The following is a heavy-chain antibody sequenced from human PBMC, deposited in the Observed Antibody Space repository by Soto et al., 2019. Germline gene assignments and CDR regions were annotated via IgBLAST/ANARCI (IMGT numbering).Heavy chain of an antibody. D-gene: IGHD1-20*01. J-gene: IGHJ4*02. V-gene: IGHV3-30-3*01. CDR1: GFTFSSYA. Sequence: GGSLRLSCAASGFTFSSYAMHWVRQAPGKGLEWVAVISYDGSNKYYADSVKGRFTISRDNSKNTLYLQMNSLRAEDTAVYYCARERGVTGSFDYWGQGTLVTVSS. CDR3: ARERGVTGSFDY. CDR2: ISYDGSNK.